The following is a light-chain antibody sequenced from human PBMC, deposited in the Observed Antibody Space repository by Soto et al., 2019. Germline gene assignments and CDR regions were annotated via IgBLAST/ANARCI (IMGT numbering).Light chain of an antibody. J-gene: IGKJ5*01. V-gene: IGKV3-11*01. CDR3: QQRSSWPRIT. CDR1: QSVSNY. CDR2: DAS. Sequence: EIVLTQSPATLSLSPGERATLSCMASQSVSNYLAWYQQKPGQAPRLLIYDASNRATGIPARFSGSGSGTDFTLTISSLEPEDFAVYYCQQRSSWPRITFGQGTRLEIK.